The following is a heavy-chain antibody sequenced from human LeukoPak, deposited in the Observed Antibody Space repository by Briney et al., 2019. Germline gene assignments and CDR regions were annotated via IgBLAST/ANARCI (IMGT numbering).Heavy chain of an antibody. J-gene: IGHJ4*02. CDR2: ISGSSANI. V-gene: IGHV3-21*01. Sequence: PGGSLRLSCAASGFTFSSYSINWVRQAPGKGMEWVSSISGSSANIYYAASVKSRFTISRDNAMNSLYLQMNSLRAEDKTVYYCARDDYGGNDYFDYWGQRSLVTVSS. CDR1: GFTFSSYS. D-gene: IGHD4-23*01. CDR3: ARDDYGGNDYFDY.